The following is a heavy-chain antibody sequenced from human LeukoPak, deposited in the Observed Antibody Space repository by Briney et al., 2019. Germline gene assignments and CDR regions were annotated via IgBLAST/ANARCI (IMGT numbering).Heavy chain of an antibody. CDR2: IIPIFGTA. CDR1: GGTFSSYA. J-gene: IGHJ4*02. V-gene: IGHV1-69*05. D-gene: IGHD2-2*01. CDR3: ARRSVVCSSTSCYLDY. Sequence: SVKVSCKASGGTFSSYAISWVRQAPGQGLEWMGGIIPIFGTANYAQKFQGRVTITTDESTSTAYMELSSLRSEDTVVYYCARRSVVCSSTSCYLDYWGQGTLVTVSS.